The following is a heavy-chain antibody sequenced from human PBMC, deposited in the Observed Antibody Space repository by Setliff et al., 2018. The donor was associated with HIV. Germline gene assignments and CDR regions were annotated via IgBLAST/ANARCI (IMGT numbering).Heavy chain of an antibody. CDR3: ARSYYYDSSGYSSRYWFDP. Sequence: SETLSLTCTVSGGSISSPFWSWIRQPAGKGLEWIGRIYTSGSTNYNPSLKSRVTISVDTSRNQFSLKLSSVTAADTAVYYCARSYYYDSSGYSSRYWFDPWGQGTLVTV. CDR2: IYTSGST. J-gene: IGHJ5*02. V-gene: IGHV4-4*07. CDR1: GGSISSPF. D-gene: IGHD3-22*01.